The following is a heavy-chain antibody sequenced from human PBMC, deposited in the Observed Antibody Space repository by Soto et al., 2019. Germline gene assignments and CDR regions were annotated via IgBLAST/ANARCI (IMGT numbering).Heavy chain of an antibody. Sequence: QVQLVQSGAEVKKPGSSVKVSCKASGGTFSSYAISWVRQAPGQGLEWLGGITPILGTANYAQKFQGRVTITADESTSTAYMELSSLRSEDTAVYYCAKATSLYWPVYWYLDLWGRGTLVTVSS. D-gene: IGHD2-2*02. V-gene: IGHV1-69*11. CDR3: AKATSLYWPVYWYLDL. J-gene: IGHJ2*01. CDR2: ITPILGTA. CDR1: GGTFSSYA.